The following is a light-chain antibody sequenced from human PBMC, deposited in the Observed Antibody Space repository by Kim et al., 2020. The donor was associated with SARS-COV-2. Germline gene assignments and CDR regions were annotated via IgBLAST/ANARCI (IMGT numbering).Light chain of an antibody. J-gene: IGLJ1*01. V-gene: IGLV3-21*04. Sequence: SYELTQPPSVSVAPGKTATITCGGSNIGSKSVHWYRQRPGQAPVLVIYFDSDRLSGIPERFSGSNSGNTATLTINRVEAGDAAAYYRQVRDRYTDHVVFG. CDR1: NIGSKS. CDR2: FDS. CDR3: QVRDRYTDHVV.